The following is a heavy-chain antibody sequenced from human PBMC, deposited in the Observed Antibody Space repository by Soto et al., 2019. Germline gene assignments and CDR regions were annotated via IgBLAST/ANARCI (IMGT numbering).Heavy chain of an antibody. CDR2: TYYRSKWYN. D-gene: IGHD2-2*01. Sequence: SQSLSLTCAISGDSVSSNSAAWNWIRQSPSRGLEWLGRTYYRSKWYNDYAVSVKSRITINPDTSQNQFSLQLNSVTPEDTAVYYCARDRGYCSSTSCLYYYYYDMDVWGQGTTVTVSS. CDR1: GDSVSSNSAA. CDR3: ARDRGYCSSTSCLYYYYYDMDV. V-gene: IGHV6-1*01. J-gene: IGHJ6*02.